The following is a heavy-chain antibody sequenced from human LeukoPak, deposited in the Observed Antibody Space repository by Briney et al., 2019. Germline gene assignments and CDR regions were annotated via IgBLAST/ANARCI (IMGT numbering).Heavy chain of an antibody. CDR1: GITLSNYG. V-gene: IGHV3-23*01. CDR2: ISDSGGRT. D-gene: IGHD3-22*01. CDR3: AKRGVVIRVILVGFHKEAYYFDS. Sequence: GGSLRLSCAVSGITLSNYGTSWVRQAPGKGLEWVAGISDSGGRTNYADSVKGRFTISRDNPKNTLCLQMNSLRAEDTAVYFCAKRGVVIRVILVGFHKEAYYFDSWGQGALVTVSS. J-gene: IGHJ4*02.